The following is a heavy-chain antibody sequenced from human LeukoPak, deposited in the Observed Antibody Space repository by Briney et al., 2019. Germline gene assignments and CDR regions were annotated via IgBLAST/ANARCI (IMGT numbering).Heavy chain of an antibody. CDR1: GGTFSSYA. J-gene: IGHJ4*02. V-gene: IGHV1-69*04. CDR2: IIPILGIV. D-gene: IGHD1-7*01. Sequence: SVKVSCKASGGTFSSYAISWVRQAPGQGLEWMGRIIPILGIVNYAQKFQGRVTMTTDTSTSTAYMELRSLRSDDTAVYYCARDRLTVAGTTSFDYWGQGTLVTVSS. CDR3: ARDRLTVAGTTSFDY.